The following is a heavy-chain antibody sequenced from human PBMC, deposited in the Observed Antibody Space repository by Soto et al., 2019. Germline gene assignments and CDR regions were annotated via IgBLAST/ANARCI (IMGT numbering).Heavy chain of an antibody. Sequence: QVQLVQSGAELENPGASVKVACKASGYKFTTYFIHWVRQAPGQGLEWMGMIHPSGDTGYAQKFRGRVTMTIDTSTTTAYMELRNLTSEDTAVYFSVRGYCTTSPCSGDFQFWGQGTLVTVSS. CDR3: VRGYCTTSPCSGDFQF. CDR2: IHPSGDT. J-gene: IGHJ1*01. D-gene: IGHD2-15*01. CDR1: GYKFTTYF. V-gene: IGHV1-46*01.